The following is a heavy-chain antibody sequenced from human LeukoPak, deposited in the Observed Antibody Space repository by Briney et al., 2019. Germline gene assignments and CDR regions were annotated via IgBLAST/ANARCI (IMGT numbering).Heavy chain of an antibody. CDR1: GFTFSTSW. V-gene: IGHV3-7*05. J-gene: IGHJ4*02. D-gene: IGHD1/OR15-1a*01. CDR3: ARVGRRTTPGY. Sequence: GGSLRLSCAASGFTFSTSWMSWVRQGPGKGLEWVANIKQDGSERYYVDSVKGRFTISRDNAENSLYLQMNSLRAEDTAIYYCARVGRRTTPGYWGQGTLVTVSS. CDR2: IKQDGSER.